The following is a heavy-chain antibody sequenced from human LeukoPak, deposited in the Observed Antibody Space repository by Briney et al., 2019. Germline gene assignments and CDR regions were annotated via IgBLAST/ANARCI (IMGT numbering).Heavy chain of an antibody. CDR3: AREGYYGSGSKSYYYYYMDV. D-gene: IGHD3-10*01. CDR1: GFTFSDYY. V-gene: IGHV3-11*04. J-gene: IGHJ6*03. CDR2: ISSSGSTI. Sequence: GGSLRLSCAASGFTFSDYYMSWIRQAPGKGLEWVSYISSSGSTIYYADSVKGRFTISRDNAKNSLYLQMNSLRAEDTAVYYCAREGYYGSGSKSYYYYYMDVWGKGTTVTVSS.